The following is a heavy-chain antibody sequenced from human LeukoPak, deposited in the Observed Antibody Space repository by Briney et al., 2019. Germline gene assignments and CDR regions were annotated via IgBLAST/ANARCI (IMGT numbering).Heavy chain of an antibody. D-gene: IGHD3-3*01. V-gene: IGHV4-59*01. CDR1: GGSIRSYY. J-gene: IGHJ4*02. CDR3: ARSYDPNFDY. Sequence: SETLSLTCTVSGGSIRSYYWSWVRQPPGKGPEWIGYIHFSGSTSYNPSLKSRVTISVDRSKNQFSLKLSSVAAADTAVYYCARSYDPNFDYWGQGTLVTVSS. CDR2: IHFSGST.